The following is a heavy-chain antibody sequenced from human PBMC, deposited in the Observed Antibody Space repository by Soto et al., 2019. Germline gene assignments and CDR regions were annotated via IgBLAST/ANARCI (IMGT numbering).Heavy chain of an antibody. CDR1: GGSFSGYY. V-gene: IGHV4-34*01. CDR3: ARDYGGNVFDY. Sequence: QVQLQQWGAGLLKPSETLSLTCAVYGGSFSGYYWSWIRQPPGKGMEWIGKINHSGSTNYNPSLKSRVTISVDTSKNQFSLKLSSVNAADTAVYYCARDYGGNVFDYWGQGTLVTVSS. J-gene: IGHJ4*02. D-gene: IGHD4-17*01. CDR2: INHSGST.